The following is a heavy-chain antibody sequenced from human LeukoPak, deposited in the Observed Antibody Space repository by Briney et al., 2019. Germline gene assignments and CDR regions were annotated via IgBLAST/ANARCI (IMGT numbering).Heavy chain of an antibody. D-gene: IGHD6-13*01. V-gene: IGHV4-4*07. CDR3: ARERTAAASGYFDY. CDR1: GVSLSGDY. Sequence: SETLSLTCTVSGVSLSGDYWSWIRQPAGKGLEWIWRIYTSGTTNYNPSLTSRVTMSVDTSNNQFSLNLRSVTAADTAVYYCARERTAAASGYFDYWGQGILVTVST. CDR2: IYTSGTT. J-gene: IGHJ4*02.